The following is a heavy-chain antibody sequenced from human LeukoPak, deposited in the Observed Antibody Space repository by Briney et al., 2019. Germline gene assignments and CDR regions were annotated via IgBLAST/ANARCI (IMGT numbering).Heavy chain of an antibody. CDR1: GYTFTNYA. J-gene: IGHJ6*04. V-gene: IGHV1-3*01. CDR3: ARNGDYEADYYYYYGMDV. CDR2: INAGNANT. Sequence: GASVKISCRASGYTFTNYAMHWVRQAPGQRLEWMGWINAGNANTKYSQKFQGRVTITRDTSASTAYMELRSLRSDDTAVYYCARNGDYEADYYYYYGMDVWGKGTTVTVSS. D-gene: IGHD4-17*01.